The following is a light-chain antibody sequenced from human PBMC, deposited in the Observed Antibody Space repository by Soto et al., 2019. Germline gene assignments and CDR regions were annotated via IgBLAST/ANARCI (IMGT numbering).Light chain of an antibody. CDR2: GAS. J-gene: IGKJ5*01. CDR1: QSVSSIY. V-gene: IGKV3-20*01. CDR3: QQYGSSPIT. Sequence: EIVLTQSPGTLSLSPGERATLSCRSSQSVSSIYLAWYQQKPGQAPRLLIYGASSRATGIPDRFSGSGSGTDFTLSISRLEPEDFAVYYCQQYGSSPITFGQGTRLEIK.